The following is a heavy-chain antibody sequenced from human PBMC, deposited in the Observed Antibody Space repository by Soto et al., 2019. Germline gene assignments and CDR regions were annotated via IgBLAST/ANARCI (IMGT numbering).Heavy chain of an antibody. CDR1: GGSISSYY. D-gene: IGHD4-17*01. CDR2: IYYSGST. CDR3: AREHDYGDYPDY. Sequence: SETLSLTCTVAGGSISSYYWSWIRQPPGKGLEWIGYIYYSGSTNYNPSLKSRVTISVDTSKNQFSLKLSSVTAADTAVYYCAREHDYGDYPDYWRQGTLVTVSS. J-gene: IGHJ4*02. V-gene: IGHV4-59*01.